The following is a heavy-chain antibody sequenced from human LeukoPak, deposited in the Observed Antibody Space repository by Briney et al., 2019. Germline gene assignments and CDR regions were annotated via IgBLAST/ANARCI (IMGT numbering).Heavy chain of an antibody. CDR1: SGSLSGYY. J-gene: IGHJ2*01. Sequence: PSETLSLTCGVSSGSLSGYYWRWLRQPPGGGLEWLGDITHSGSPNYNPSLKSRVTISGDTSKKQFSLNLQSVTAAGTGVYYCARGVDLWGRGTPVTVSS. CDR3: ARGVDL. CDR2: ITHSGSP. V-gene: IGHV4-34*01.